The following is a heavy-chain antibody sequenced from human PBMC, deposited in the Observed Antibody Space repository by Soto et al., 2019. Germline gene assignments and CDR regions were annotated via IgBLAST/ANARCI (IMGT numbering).Heavy chain of an antibody. Sequence: KESGPVLVKPTETLTLTCTVSGFSLSNARMGVSWIRQPPGKALEWLAHIFSNDEKSYSTSLKSRLTISKDTSKSQVVLTMTNMDPVDTATYYCARTQYSSSSSLFDYWGQGTLVTVSS. CDR1: GFSLSNARMG. V-gene: IGHV2-26*01. CDR2: IFSNDEK. J-gene: IGHJ4*02. D-gene: IGHD6-6*01. CDR3: ARTQYSSSSSLFDY.